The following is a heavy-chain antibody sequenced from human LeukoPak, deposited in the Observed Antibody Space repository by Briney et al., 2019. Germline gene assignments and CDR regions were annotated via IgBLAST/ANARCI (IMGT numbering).Heavy chain of an antibody. J-gene: IGHJ4*02. D-gene: IGHD2-21*02. CDR1: GYTFTNYG. V-gene: IGHV1-18*01. Sequence: ASVKVSCKASGYTFTNYGINWLRQAPGQGLEWLGWISTYNDDTKYAQKFQGEVTMTTDTSTTTVFMELRGLRSDDTGVYYCARDPFPFIVQVTGITYFDSWGPGTLVTVSS. CDR2: ISTYNDDT. CDR3: ARDPFPFIVQVTGITYFDS.